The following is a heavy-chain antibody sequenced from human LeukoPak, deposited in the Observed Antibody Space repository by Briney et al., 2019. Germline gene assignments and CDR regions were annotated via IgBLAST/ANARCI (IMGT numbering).Heavy chain of an antibody. CDR2: IYYSGST. V-gene: IGHV4-59*12. CDR1: GGSISSYY. D-gene: IGHD2-15*01. J-gene: IGHJ6*02. Sequence: SETLSLTCTVSGGSISSYYWSWIRQPPGKGLEWIGYIYYSGSTNYNPSLKSRVTMSVDTSKNQFSLKLSSVTAADTAVYYCARSGSNYYYYGMDVWGQGTTVTVSS. CDR3: ARSGSNYYYYGMDV.